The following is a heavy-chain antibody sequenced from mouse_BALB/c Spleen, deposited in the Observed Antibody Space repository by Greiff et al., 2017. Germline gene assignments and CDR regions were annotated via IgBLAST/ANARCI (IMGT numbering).Heavy chain of an antibody. J-gene: IGHJ2*01. V-gene: IGHV5-6-3*01. CDR3: ARDLGVDY. CDR1: GFTFSSYG. CDR2: INSNGGST. D-gene: IGHD3-3*01. Sequence: EVHLVESGGGLVKPGGSLKLSCAASGFTFSSYGMSWVRQTPDKRLELVATINSNGGSTYYPDSVKGRFTISRDNAKNTLYLQMSSLKSEDTAMYYCARDLGVDYWGQGTTLTVSS.